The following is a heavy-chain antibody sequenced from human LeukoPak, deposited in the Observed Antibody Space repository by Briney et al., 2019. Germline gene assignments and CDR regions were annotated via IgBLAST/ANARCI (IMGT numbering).Heavy chain of an antibody. CDR1: GFTVSSNY. J-gene: IGHJ4*02. V-gene: IGHV3-53*01. D-gene: IGHD3-22*01. CDR2: IYSGGST. Sequence: GGSLRLSCAASGFTVSSNYMSWVRQAPGKGLEWVSVIYSGGSTYYADSVKGRFTISRDNSKNTLYLQMNSLRAEDTAVYYCARDLVGGWDDSSGYYYGYFDYWGQGTLVTVSS. CDR3: ARDLVGGWDDSSGYYYGYFDY.